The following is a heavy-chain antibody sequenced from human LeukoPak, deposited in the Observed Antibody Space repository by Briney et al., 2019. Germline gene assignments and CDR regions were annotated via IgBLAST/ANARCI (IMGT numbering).Heavy chain of an antibody. D-gene: IGHD6-13*01. CDR2: ISGSGGST. Sequence: PGGSLRLSCAASGFTFSSYAMSWVRQAPGKGLEWVSAISGSGGSTYYADSVKGRFTISRDNSKNTLYLQMNSLRAEDTAVYYCASYLAAAGRGPADYWGQGTLVTVSS. CDR1: GFTFSSYA. J-gene: IGHJ4*02. CDR3: ASYLAAAGRGPADY. V-gene: IGHV3-23*01.